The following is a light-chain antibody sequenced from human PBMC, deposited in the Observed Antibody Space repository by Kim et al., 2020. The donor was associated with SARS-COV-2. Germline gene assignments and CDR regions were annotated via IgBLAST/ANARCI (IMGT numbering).Light chain of an antibody. CDR3: NSRDSSGNHLV. Sequence: ALGQKVRITCQGDSLRSSYASWYQQKPGQAPVLVIYGKNNRPSGIPDRFSGSSSGNTASLTITGAQAEDEADYYCNSRDSSGNHLVFGTGTKVTVL. V-gene: IGLV3-19*01. CDR1: SLRSSY. J-gene: IGLJ1*01. CDR2: GKN.